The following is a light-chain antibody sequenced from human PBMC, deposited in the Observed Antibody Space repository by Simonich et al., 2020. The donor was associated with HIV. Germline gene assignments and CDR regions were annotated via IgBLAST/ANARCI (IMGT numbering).Light chain of an antibody. CDR2: AAS. V-gene: IGKV1-9*01. CDR3: QQSYSIPYT. CDR1: QGISSY. J-gene: IGKJ2*01. Sequence: DIQLTQSPSFLSASVGDRVTITCRASQGISSYLAWYQQKPGKAPKLLIYAASTLQSGVPSRFSGSVSGTEFTLTISSLQPEDFATYYCQQSYSIPYTFGQGTKLEIK.